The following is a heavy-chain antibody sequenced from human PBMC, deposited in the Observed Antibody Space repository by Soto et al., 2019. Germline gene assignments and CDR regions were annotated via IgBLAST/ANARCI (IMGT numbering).Heavy chain of an antibody. J-gene: IGHJ4*02. CDR3: ARRYCSSTTCLIDY. CDR1: GFTFNSYE. CDR2: ISSSGSTI. Sequence: EVRLVESGGGLVQPGGSLRLSCAASGFTFNSYEMNWVRQAPGQGLEWISYISSSGSTIYYADSVKGRFTISRDNAKNSLYLQRNSLRAEDTAVYYCARRYCSSTTCLIDYWGQGTLVTVSS. D-gene: IGHD2-2*01. V-gene: IGHV3-48*03.